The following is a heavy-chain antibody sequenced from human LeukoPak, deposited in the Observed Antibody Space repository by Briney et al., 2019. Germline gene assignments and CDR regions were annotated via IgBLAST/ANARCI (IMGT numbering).Heavy chain of an antibody. V-gene: IGHV3-21*01. CDR3: ASSAGYCSGGSCYYY. CDR1: GFTFSSYS. CDR2: ISSSSSYI. Sequence: GGSLRLSCAASGFTFSSYSMNWVRQAPGKGREWVSSISSSSSYIYYADSVKGRFTISRDNAKNSLYLQMNSLRAEDTAVYYCASSAGYCSGGSCYYYWGQGTLVTVSS. J-gene: IGHJ4*02. D-gene: IGHD2-15*01.